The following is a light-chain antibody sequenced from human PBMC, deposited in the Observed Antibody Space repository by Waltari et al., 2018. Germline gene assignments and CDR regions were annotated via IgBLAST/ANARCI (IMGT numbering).Light chain of an antibody. CDR2: AAS. Sequence: AIHMIQFPSTLPASVAARVIITCRASQGIRNDLGWYQQKPGKAPKLLIYAASSLQSGVPSRFSGSGSGTDFTLTISSLQPEDFATYYCLQDYNYPRTFGQGTKVEIK. V-gene: IGKV1-6*01. CDR1: QGIRND. J-gene: IGKJ1*01. CDR3: LQDYNYPRT.